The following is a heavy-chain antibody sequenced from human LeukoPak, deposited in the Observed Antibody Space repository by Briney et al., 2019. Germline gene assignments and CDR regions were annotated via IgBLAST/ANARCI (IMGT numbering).Heavy chain of an antibody. CDR3: ARVYDFWSGYSFGAFNI. V-gene: IGHV4-34*01. D-gene: IGHD3-3*01. J-gene: IGHJ3*02. CDR2: INHSGST. Sequence: SETLSLTCAVYGGSFSGYYWSWIRQPPGKGLEWIGEINHSGSTNYNPSLKSRVTISVDASKNQFSLKLSSVTAADTAVYYCARVYDFWSGYSFGAFNIWGQGTMVTVSS. CDR1: GGSFSGYY.